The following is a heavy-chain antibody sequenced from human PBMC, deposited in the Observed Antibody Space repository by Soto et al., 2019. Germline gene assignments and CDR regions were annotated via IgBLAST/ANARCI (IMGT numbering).Heavy chain of an antibody. CDR1: GFVFRVYW. V-gene: IGHV3-7*01. J-gene: IGHJ4*01. CDR2: IKEDGIEA. CDR3: ARSRRQWFGGTLSYYFDF. D-gene: IGHD3-10*01. Sequence: QPGGSLRLSCAASGFVFRVYWMSWVRQAPGKGLEWVANIKEDGIEANYVDSVKGRFAVSRDKDTLYLQLNSLTPEDTAVYYCARSRRQWFGGTLSYYFDFWGHGTLVTVSS.